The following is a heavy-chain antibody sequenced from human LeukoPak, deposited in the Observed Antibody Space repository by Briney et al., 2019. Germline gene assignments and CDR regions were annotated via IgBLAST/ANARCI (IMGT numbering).Heavy chain of an antibody. CDR2: IWYDGSNK. D-gene: IGHD2/OR15-2a*01. CDR3: ATEYDY. V-gene: IGHV3-33*01. CDR1: GSTFSTYG. J-gene: IGHJ4*02. Sequence: GRSLRLSCAASGSTFSTYGMHWVRQAPGMGLEWVAVIWYDGSNKYYADSVKGRFTISRDNSKNTLYLQMNSLRAEDTAVYYCATEYDYWGQGTLVTVSS.